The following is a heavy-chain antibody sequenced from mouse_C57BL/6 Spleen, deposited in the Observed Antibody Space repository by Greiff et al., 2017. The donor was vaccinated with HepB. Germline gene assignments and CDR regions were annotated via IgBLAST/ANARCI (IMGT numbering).Heavy chain of an antibody. CDR3: AKETASWFAY. J-gene: IGHJ3*01. D-gene: IGHD3-2*01. CDR1: GFTFSDYG. CDR2: ISSGSSTS. V-gene: IGHV5-17*01. Sequence: EVQLVESGGGLVKPGGSLKLSCAASGFTFSDYGMHWVRQAPEKGLEWVAYISSGSSTSYYADTVKGRFTISRDNAKNTLFLQMTSLRSEDTAMYYCAKETASWFAYWGQGTLVTVSA.